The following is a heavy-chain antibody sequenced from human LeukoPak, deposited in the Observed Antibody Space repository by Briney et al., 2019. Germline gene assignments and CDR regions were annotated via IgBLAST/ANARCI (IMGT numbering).Heavy chain of an antibody. Sequence: GGSLRLSCAASAFSFSDYWMSWVRQAPGKGLEWVANIKQDGSEEYYVDSVKGRFTISRDNAKNSLSLQMISLRAEDTAVYYCARDPEGGAFDYWGQGTLVTVSS. CDR3: ARDPEGGAFDY. V-gene: IGHV3-7*01. CDR2: IKQDGSEE. CDR1: AFSFSDYW. D-gene: IGHD1-26*01. J-gene: IGHJ4*02.